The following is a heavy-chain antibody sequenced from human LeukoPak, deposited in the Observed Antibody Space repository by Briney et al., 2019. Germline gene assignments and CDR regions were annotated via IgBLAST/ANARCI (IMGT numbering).Heavy chain of an antibody. D-gene: IGHD5-18*01. V-gene: IGHV3-53*01. J-gene: IGHJ4*02. CDR2: IYSGGST. CDR3: ARVMDTAMAIDY. Sequence: PGGSLRLSCPASGXTVSSNYMSWVRQAPGKGLEWVSVIYSGGSTYYADSVKGRFTISRDNSKNTLYLQMNSLRAEDTAVYYCARVMDTAMAIDYWGQGTLVTVSS. CDR1: GXTVSSNY.